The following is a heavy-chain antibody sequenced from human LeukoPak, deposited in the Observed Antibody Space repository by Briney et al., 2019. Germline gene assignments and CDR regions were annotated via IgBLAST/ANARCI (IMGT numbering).Heavy chain of an antibody. CDR2: INHSGST. Sequence: PSETLSLTCTVSGGSISSYYWSWIRQPPGKGLEWIGEINHSGSTNYNPSLKSRVTISVDTSKNQFSLKLSSVTAADTAVYYCARGPHGNYYDSSGYFDYWGQGTLVTVSS. D-gene: IGHD3-22*01. V-gene: IGHV4-34*01. J-gene: IGHJ4*02. CDR1: GGSISSYY. CDR3: ARGPHGNYYDSSGYFDY.